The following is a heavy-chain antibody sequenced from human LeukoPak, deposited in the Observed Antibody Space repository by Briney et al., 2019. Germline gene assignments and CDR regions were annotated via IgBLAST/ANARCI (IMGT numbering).Heavy chain of an antibody. J-gene: IGHJ4*02. V-gene: IGHV4-39*07. D-gene: IGHD6-13*01. CDR3: ARDRLIIAAAGPNFDY. Sequence: PSETLSLTCTVSGGTISSSSYYWGWIRQPPGKGLEWIGSIYYSGSTYYNPSLKSRVTISVDTSKNQFSLKLSSVTAADTAVYYCARDRLIIAAAGPNFDYWGQGTLVTVSS. CDR1: GGTISSSSYY. CDR2: IYYSGST.